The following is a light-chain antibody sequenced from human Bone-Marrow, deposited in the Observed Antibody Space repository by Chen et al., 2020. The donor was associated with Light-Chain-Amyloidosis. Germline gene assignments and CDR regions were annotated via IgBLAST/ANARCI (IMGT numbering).Light chain of an antibody. J-gene: IGLJ2*01. V-gene: IGLV2-23*02. Sequence: QSALTQLASVSGSPGQSITISCTGTSSAVGSYNLVSWDQQHPGRAPKFMIYEVNNRPSGISNRFSGSKSGNTASPTISGLQAEDEADYYCCSYAGSSTFGVFGGGTKLTVL. CDR1: SSAVGSYNL. CDR2: EVN. CDR3: CSYAGSSTFGV.